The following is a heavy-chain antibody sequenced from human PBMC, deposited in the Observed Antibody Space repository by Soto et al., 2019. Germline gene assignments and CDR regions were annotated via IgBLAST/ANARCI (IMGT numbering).Heavy chain of an antibody. V-gene: IGHV3-23*01. D-gene: IGHD3-22*01. CDR2: IGGSGGGT. J-gene: IGHJ4*02. CDR1: VFTFSIYA. Sequence: LRLSCAASVFTFSIYAMSCVRQAPGKGLEWVSTIGGSGGGTTYADFVRGRFTVSRDNSRNTLYLQMNSLRAEDTAIYYCAKDAPGSGWLSDYWGRGTLVTVSS. CDR3: AKDAPGSGWLSDY.